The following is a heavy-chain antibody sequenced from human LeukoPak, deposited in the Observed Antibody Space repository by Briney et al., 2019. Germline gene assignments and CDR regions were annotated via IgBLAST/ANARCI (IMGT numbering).Heavy chain of an antibody. D-gene: IGHD2-21*02. J-gene: IGHJ5*02. V-gene: IGHV4-38-2*02. Sequence: PSETLSLTCNVSGYSISSGYFWGWVRQPPGKGLEWIGSIYQRATVHYNPSLKSRVTISVDTSKNQFSLKLSSVTAADTAVYYCASRFNCGGDCSNQNWFDPWGQGTLVTVSS. CDR2: IYQRATV. CDR3: ASRFNCGGDCSNQNWFDP. CDR1: GYSISSGYF.